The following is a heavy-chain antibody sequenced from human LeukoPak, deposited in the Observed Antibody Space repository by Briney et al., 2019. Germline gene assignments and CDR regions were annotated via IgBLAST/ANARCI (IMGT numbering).Heavy chain of an antibody. CDR3: AKDRRGDYYYYMYV. Sequence: PGGSLRLSCAASGFTFSSYGMHWVRQAPGKGLEWVAFIRYDGSNKYYADSVKGRFTISRDNSKNTLYLQMNSLRAEDTAVYYCAKDRRGDYYYYMYVWGKGTTVTVSS. J-gene: IGHJ6*03. V-gene: IGHV3-30*02. D-gene: IGHD3-10*01. CDR2: IRYDGSNK. CDR1: GFTFSSYG.